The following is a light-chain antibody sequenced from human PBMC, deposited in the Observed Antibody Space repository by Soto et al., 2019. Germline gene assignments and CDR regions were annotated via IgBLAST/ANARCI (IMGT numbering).Light chain of an antibody. CDR3: QQYGSSEII. Sequence: ALRKSPGTLSLSLVDTATRWCRDKQSLTNPSIPWHQPNPGQAPRLLINDISSRATGLPDRFSGSVSGTDFTLTITRLEPEDFAVFYCQQYGSSEIIFGQGTQR. V-gene: IGKV3-20*01. CDR2: DIS. CDR1: QSLTNPS. J-gene: IGKJ5*01.